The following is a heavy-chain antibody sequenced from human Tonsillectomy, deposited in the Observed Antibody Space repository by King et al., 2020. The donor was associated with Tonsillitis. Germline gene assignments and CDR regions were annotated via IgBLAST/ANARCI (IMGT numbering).Heavy chain of an antibody. V-gene: IGHV3-74*01. Sequence: DVQLVESGGGLIQPGGSLRLSCAASGFPFSTYWMFWVRQGPGKGLEWVSRISPDGTYIRYADSVMGRFPISRDNAKNTLFLQLSSLRAEDTALYYCAREYWGAGAYWGQGSQVIVSS. CDR1: GFPFSTYW. J-gene: IGHJ4*02. CDR2: ISPDGTYI. D-gene: IGHD7-27*01. CDR3: AREYWGAGAY.